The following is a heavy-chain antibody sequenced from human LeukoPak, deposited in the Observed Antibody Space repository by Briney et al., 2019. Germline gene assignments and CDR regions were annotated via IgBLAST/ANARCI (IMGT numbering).Heavy chain of an antibody. CDR3: ANDLSYGMDV. CDR1: GFTFSTYW. D-gene: IGHD3-3*01. CDR2: INRDGSAT. V-gene: IGHV3-74*01. J-gene: IGHJ6*02. Sequence: PGGSLRLSCAASGFTFSTYWMHWVRQPPGKGLVWASRINRDGSATNYADPVKGRFTISRDNAKNTLYLQMNSLRVEDTAEYYCANDLSYGMDVWGQGTTVTVSS.